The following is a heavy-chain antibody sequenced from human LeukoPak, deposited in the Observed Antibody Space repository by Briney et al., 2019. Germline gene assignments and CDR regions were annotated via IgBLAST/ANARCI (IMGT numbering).Heavy chain of an antibody. CDR2: ISSSSSYI. CDR1: GFTFSSYS. V-gene: IGHV3-21*04. Sequence: PGGSLRLSCAASGFTFSSYSMNWVRQAPGKGLEWVSSISSSSSYIYYADSVKGRFTISRDNAKNSLYLQMNSLRAEDTAVYYCASHSLIRDLEDGYKIKKPLYYFDYWGQGTLVTVSS. D-gene: IGHD5-24*01. J-gene: IGHJ4*02. CDR3: ASHSLIRDLEDGYKIKKPLYYFDY.